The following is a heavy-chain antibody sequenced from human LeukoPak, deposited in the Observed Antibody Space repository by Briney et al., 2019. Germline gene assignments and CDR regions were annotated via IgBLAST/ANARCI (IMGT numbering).Heavy chain of an antibody. D-gene: IGHD3/OR15-3a*01. Sequence: SETLSLTCTLSGGSISSSSYYWGWIRQPPGKGLEWIGSIYCGGSTYYNPSLKSRVSISVDTSKNQFSLKLSSVSAADTAVYYCARDWYEGGYVDYWGQGTLVTGSS. J-gene: IGHJ4*02. V-gene: IGHV4-39*01. CDR1: GGSISSSSYY. CDR3: ARDWYEGGYVDY. CDR2: IYCGGST.